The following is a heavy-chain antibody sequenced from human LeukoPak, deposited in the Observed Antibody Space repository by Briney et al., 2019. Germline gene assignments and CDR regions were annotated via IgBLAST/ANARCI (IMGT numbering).Heavy chain of an antibody. CDR1: GYTFTSYY. V-gene: IGHV1-46*01. CDR3: ARDSGTTGEVKFDP. Sequence: ASVKVSCKASGYTFTSYYMHWVRQAPGQGLEWMGLINPTGGSTGYAQKFQGRVTMTRDMSTSTDYMELSSLRSEDMAIYYCARDSGTTGEVKFDPWGQGTLVTVSS. D-gene: IGHD3-10*01. CDR2: INPTGGST. J-gene: IGHJ5*02.